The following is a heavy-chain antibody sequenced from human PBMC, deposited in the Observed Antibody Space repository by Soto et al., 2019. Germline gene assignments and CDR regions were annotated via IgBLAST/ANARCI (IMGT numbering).Heavy chain of an antibody. Sequence: LSLTCAVSGGSISSSNWWSWVRQPPGKGLEWIGEIYHSGSTNYKPSLKSRVTISVDKSKNQFSLKLSSVTAADTAVYYCARDSRSYYDTSGRSYYYYGMDVWGQGTTVTVSS. CDR1: GGSISSSNW. D-gene: IGHD3-22*01. CDR2: IYHSGST. CDR3: ARDSRSYYDTSGRSYYYYGMDV. J-gene: IGHJ6*02. V-gene: IGHV4-4*02.